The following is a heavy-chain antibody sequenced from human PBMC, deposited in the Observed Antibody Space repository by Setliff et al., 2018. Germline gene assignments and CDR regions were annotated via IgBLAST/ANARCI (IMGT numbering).Heavy chain of an antibody. CDR2: VSPIDDGKP. V-gene: IGHV1-8*01. D-gene: IGHD2-8*02. Sequence: ASVKVSCKASGYSFTSYDINWVRLAAGQGLEWMGWVSPIDDGKPGYAQKFQGRVTMTTDTSTSTAYMELRSLTPDDTAVYYCSRLVRYCTARTCQTASGAEIWGQGTLVTVSS. J-gene: IGHJ4*02. CDR3: SRLVRYCTARTCQTASGAEI. CDR1: GYSFTSYD.